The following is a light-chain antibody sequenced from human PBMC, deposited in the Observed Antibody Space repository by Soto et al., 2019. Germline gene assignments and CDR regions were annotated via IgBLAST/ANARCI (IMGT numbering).Light chain of an antibody. CDR3: QQRSNWPPRIT. Sequence: EIVLTQSPATMSLSPVERATLSCRASQSVSSYLAWYQQKPGQAPRLLIYDASNRATGIPARFSGSGSGTDFTLTISSLEPEDFAVYYCQQRSNWPPRITFGQGTRLDIK. J-gene: IGKJ5*01. V-gene: IGKV3-11*01. CDR2: DAS. CDR1: QSVSSY.